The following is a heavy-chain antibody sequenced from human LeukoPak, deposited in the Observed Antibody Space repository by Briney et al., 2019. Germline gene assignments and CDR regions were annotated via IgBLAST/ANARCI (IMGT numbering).Heavy chain of an antibody. Sequence: PSETLSLTCTVSGGSISSYYWSWIRQPPGKGLEWIGYIYYSGSTNYNPSLKSRVTISVDTSKNQFSLKLSSVTAADTAVYYCARAAAGRPQWDYYYGMDVWGRGTTVTVSS. V-gene: IGHV4-59*01. CDR3: ARAAAGRPQWDYYYGMDV. J-gene: IGHJ6*02. D-gene: IGHD6-13*01. CDR2: IYYSGST. CDR1: GGSISSYY.